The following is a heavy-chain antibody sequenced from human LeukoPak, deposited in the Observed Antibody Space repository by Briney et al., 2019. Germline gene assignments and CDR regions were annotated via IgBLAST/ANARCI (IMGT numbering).Heavy chain of an antibody. CDR3: ARSSRPSGSYPYYFDY. D-gene: IGHD3-10*01. Sequence: ASVKVSCKASGYTFTSYDINWVRQATGQGLEWMGWMNPNSGNTGYAQKFQGRVTMTRNTSISTAYMELSSLRSEDTAVYYCARSSRPSGSYPYYFDYWGQGTLVTVSS. CDR1: GYTFTSYD. V-gene: IGHV1-8*01. CDR2: MNPNSGNT. J-gene: IGHJ4*02.